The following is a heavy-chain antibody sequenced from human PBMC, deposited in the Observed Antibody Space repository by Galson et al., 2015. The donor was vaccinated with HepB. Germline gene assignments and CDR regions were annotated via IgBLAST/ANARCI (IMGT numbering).Heavy chain of an antibody. V-gene: IGHV4-34*01. D-gene: IGHD3-16*01. CDR2: INHSGST. CDR3: ARGKGVHLGIPDP. CDR1: GWSLSGYY. J-gene: IGHJ5*02. Sequence: TLSLTCAVYGWSLSGYYLSWIRQPPGKGLEWIGEINHSGSTNYNPSLKSRVTISVDTSKNQFSLKVNFVTAADTAVYYCARGKGVHLGIPDPWGQGTLVTVSA.